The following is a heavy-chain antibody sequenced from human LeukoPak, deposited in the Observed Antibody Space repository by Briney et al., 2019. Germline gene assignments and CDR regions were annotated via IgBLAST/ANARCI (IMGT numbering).Heavy chain of an antibody. J-gene: IGHJ4*02. CDR2: INPNSGGT. V-gene: IGHV1-2*04. CDR3: ARSPRQLWLPVDY. CDR1: GYTFTCYY. D-gene: IGHD5-18*01. Sequence: ASVKVSCKASGYTFTCYYMHWVRQAPGQGLEWMGWINPNSGGTNYAQKFQGWVTMTRDTSISTAYMELSRLRSDDTPVYYCARSPRQLWLPVDYWGQGTLVTVSS.